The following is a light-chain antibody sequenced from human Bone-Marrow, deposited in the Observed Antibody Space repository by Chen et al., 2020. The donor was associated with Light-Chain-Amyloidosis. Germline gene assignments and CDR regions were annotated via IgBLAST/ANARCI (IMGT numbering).Light chain of an antibody. CDR3: HRYGSCPWT. CDR1: QSVSSSF. V-gene: IGKV3-20*01. CDR2: VVS. Sequence: EIVLTQSPGTLSLSPGERATLSCGASQSVSSSFFAWYQQKPGQAPRLLIYVVSSRATGIPDRVSGSGSGTDFTLTISKLEPEDFAVYYCHRYGSCPWTFGQETKVEI. J-gene: IGKJ1*01.